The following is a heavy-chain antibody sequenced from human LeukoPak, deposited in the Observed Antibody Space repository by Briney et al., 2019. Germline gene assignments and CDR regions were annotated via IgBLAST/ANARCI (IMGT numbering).Heavy chain of an antibody. Sequence: GGSLRLSCAASGFTFSSYSMNWVRQAPGKGLEWVSYISNSGSTTYYADSVKGRFTISRDDAKNSLYLQMNSLRVEDTAVYYRARGGTAVARGEYWGQGTLVTVSS. V-gene: IGHV3-48*01. CDR2: ISNSGSTT. D-gene: IGHD6-19*01. CDR3: ARGGTAVARGEY. J-gene: IGHJ4*02. CDR1: GFTFSSYS.